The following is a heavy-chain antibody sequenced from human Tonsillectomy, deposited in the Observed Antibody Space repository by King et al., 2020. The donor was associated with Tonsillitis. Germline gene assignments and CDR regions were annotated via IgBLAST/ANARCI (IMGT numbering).Heavy chain of an antibody. Sequence: VQLVESGGGVVQPGRSLRLSCAASGFTFSSYGMHWVRQAPGKGLEWVAVISYDGSNKYYADSVKGRFTISRDNSKNTLYLQMNSLRAEETAVYYCAKDELDIVVVPAAKNYYYYMDVWGKGTTVTVSS. D-gene: IGHD2-2*03. CDR1: GFTFSSYG. CDR3: AKDELDIVVVPAAKNYYYYMDV. J-gene: IGHJ6*03. V-gene: IGHV3-30*18. CDR2: ISYDGSNK.